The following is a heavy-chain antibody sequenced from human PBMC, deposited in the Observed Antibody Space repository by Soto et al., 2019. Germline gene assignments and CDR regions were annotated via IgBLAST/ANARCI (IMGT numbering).Heavy chain of an antibody. J-gene: IGHJ4*02. V-gene: IGHV3-30*05. CDR2: ISYDGSNK. CDR1: RFTPSSKG. D-gene: IGHD3-10*01. CDR3: AKDLVRFGESLTFDY. Sequence: GGSLRLSCAVSRFTPSSKGMHWDRQAPGKGLEWVTVISYDGSNKYYADSVKGRFTLSTDHPKNTTYLQMNSQRAESTSVNYCAKDLVRFGESLTFDYWGQGTLGTVSS.